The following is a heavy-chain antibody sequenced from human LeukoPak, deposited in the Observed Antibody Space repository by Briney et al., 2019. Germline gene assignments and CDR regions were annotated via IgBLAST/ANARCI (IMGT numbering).Heavy chain of an antibody. CDR3: ARVGLGYYGMDV. D-gene: IGHD3-16*01. J-gene: IGHJ6*02. Sequence: SETLSLTCTVSGGSISIYYWSWIRQPPGKGLEWIGYIYYSGSTNYNPSLKSRVTISVDTSKNQFSLKLSSVTAADTAVYYCARVGLGYYGMDVWGQGTTVTVSS. V-gene: IGHV4-59*01. CDR2: IYYSGST. CDR1: GGSISIYY.